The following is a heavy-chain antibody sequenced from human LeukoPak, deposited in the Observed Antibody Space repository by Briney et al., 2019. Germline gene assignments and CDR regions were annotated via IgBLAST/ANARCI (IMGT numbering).Heavy chain of an antibody. CDR1: GFTFSSYG. V-gene: IGHV3-33*01. J-gene: IGHJ5*02. D-gene: IGHD5-12*01. CDR3: ARDQYSGYGNWFDP. CDR2: IWYDGSNK. Sequence: GGSLRLSCAASGFTFSSYGMHWVRQAPGKGLEWVAVIWYDGSNKYYADSVKGRFTISRDNSKNTLYLQMNSLRAEDTAVYYCARDQYSGYGNWFDPWGQGTLVTVSS.